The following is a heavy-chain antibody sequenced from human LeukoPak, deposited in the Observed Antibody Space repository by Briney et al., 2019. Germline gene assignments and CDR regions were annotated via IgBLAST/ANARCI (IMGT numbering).Heavy chain of an antibody. Sequence: KSSETLSLTCAVYGGSFSGYYWSWIRQPPGKGLEWIGEINHSGSTNYNPSLKSRVTISVDTSKNQFSLNLSSVTAADTAVYYRARGLEAYSSGTFDYWGQGTLVTVSS. V-gene: IGHV4-34*01. CDR2: INHSGST. CDR1: GGSFSGYY. J-gene: IGHJ4*02. CDR3: ARGLEAYSSGTFDY. D-gene: IGHD6-19*01.